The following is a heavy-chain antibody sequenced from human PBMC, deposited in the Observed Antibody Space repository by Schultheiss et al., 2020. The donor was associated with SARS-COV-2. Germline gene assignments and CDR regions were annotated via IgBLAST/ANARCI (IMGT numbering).Heavy chain of an antibody. CDR1: GFSLNSSAVS. Sequence: SGPTLVKPTQTLTLTCTLSGFSLNSSAVSVAWVRQPPGKALEWLARIDWDDDKYYSTSLKTRLTISKDTSKNQVVLTMTNMDPVDTATYYCAHSPYYYGSGSQYRGWYFDLWGRGTLVTVSS. CDR3: AHSPYYYGSGSQYRGWYFDL. J-gene: IGHJ2*01. CDR2: IDWDDDK. V-gene: IGHV2-70*12. D-gene: IGHD3-10*01.